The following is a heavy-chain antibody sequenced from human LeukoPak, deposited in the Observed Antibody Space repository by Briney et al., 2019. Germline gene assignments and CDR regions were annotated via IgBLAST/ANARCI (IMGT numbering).Heavy chain of an antibody. Sequence: ASVKVSCKASGYTFTSYYIHWVRQAPGQGLEWMGIINPSGGSTSYTQKFQGRVTMTRDTSTSTVYMELSSLRSEDTAVYYCARVPIVVVTASYYFDYWGQGTLVTVSS. V-gene: IGHV1-46*01. J-gene: IGHJ4*02. CDR2: INPSGGST. CDR1: GYTFTSYY. CDR3: ARVPIVVVTASYYFDY. D-gene: IGHD2-21*02.